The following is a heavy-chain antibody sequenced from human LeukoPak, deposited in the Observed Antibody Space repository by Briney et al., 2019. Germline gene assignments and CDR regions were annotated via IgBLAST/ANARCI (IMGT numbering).Heavy chain of an antibody. CDR3: ARADGSHYGLKDY. CDR2: ISYDGGNK. V-gene: IGHV3-30*04. D-gene: IGHD1-26*01. CDR1: GFTFSTYA. J-gene: IGHJ4*02. Sequence: PGGSLRLSCAASGFTFSTYAMHWVRQAPGKGLEWVAVISYDGGNKYYADSVKGRFTISRDNSRNTLSLQMNSLRAEDTGLYYCARADGSHYGLKDYWGQGTLVTVSS.